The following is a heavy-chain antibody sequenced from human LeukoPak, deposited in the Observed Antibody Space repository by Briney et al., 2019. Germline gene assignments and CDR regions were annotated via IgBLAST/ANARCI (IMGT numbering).Heavy chain of an antibody. J-gene: IGHJ5*02. CDR3: ARGLTIFGVVRRDWFDP. CDR1: GGTFSSYA. Sequence: GASVKVSCKASGGTFSSYAISWVRQAPGQGLEWMGRIIPIFGTANYAQKFQGRVTITTDESTSTAYMELSSLRSEDTAVYYCARGLTIFGVVRRDWFDPWGQGTLVTVSS. V-gene: IGHV1-69*05. D-gene: IGHD3-3*01. CDR2: IIPIFGTA.